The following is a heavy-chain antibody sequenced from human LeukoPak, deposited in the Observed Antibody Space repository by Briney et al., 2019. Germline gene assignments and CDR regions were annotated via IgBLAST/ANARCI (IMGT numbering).Heavy chain of an antibody. CDR2: ISGSGGST. CDR1: GFTFSSYA. V-gene: IGHV3-23*01. CDR3: AKIPLYSSSSGGYYFDY. D-gene: IGHD6-6*01. J-gene: IGHJ4*02. Sequence: GGSLRLSCAASGFTFSSYAMSWVRQAPGKGLEGVSAISGSGGSTYYADSVKGRFTISRDDSKNTLYLQMNSLRAEDTAVYYCAKIPLYSSSSGGYYFDYWGQGTLVTVSS.